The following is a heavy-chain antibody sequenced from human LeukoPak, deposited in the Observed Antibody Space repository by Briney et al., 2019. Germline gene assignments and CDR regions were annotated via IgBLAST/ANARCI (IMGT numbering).Heavy chain of an antibody. J-gene: IGHJ4*02. CDR3: TKRVKYGGTWDHFAD. CDR2: VNADGGNT. D-gene: IGHD1-26*01. V-gene: IGHV3-23*01. CDR1: GFTFDNYR. Sequence: GGSLRLSCAASGFTFDNYRMSWVRQAPGKGLEWVSTVNADGGNTYYADSVKGRFTISRDNSKNTLILQMNSLRVEDTALDYCTKRVKYGGTWDHFADWGQGTLVTVSS.